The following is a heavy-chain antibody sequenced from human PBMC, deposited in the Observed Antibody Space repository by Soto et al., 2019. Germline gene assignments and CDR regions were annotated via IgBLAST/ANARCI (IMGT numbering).Heavy chain of an antibody. D-gene: IGHD3-10*01. V-gene: IGHV3-30*18. CDR2: ISYDGSNK. J-gene: IGHJ4*02. CDR3: AKAHEGFGELSDY. Sequence: QVQLVEYGGGVVQPGRSLRLSCAASGFTFSSYGMHWVRQAPGKGLEWVAVISYDGSNKYYADSVKGRFTISRDNSKNTLYLQMNSLRAEDTAVYYCAKAHEGFGELSDYWGQGTLVTVSS. CDR1: GFTFSSYG.